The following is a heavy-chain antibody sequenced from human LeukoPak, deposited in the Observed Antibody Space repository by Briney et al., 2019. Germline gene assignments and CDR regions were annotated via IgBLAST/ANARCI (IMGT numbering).Heavy chain of an antibody. Sequence: SETLSLTCAVYGGSFSGYYWSWLRQPPGKGLEWIGEINNSGSTNYNPSLKSRVTISVDTSKNQFSLKLSSVTAADTAVYYCARVRQLVGIYYYYYYMDVWGKGTTVTVSS. CDR2: INNSGST. CDR3: ARVRQLVGIYYYYYYMDV. V-gene: IGHV4-34*01. D-gene: IGHD6-6*01. CDR1: GGSFSGYY. J-gene: IGHJ6*03.